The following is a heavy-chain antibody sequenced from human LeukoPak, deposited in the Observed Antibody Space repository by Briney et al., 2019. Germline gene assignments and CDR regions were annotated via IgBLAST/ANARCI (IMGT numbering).Heavy chain of an antibody. CDR2: ISSSSSYI. Sequence: GGSLRLSCAASGFTFSSYSMNWVRQAPGKGLEWVSSISSSSSYIYYADSVKGRFTISRDNAKNSLSLQMNSLGAEDTAVYYCARDRGRGFDPWGQGTLVTVSS. CDR3: ARDRGRGFDP. J-gene: IGHJ5*02. V-gene: IGHV3-21*01. CDR1: GFTFSSYS.